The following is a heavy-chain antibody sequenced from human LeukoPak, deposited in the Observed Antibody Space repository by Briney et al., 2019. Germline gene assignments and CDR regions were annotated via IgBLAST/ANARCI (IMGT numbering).Heavy chain of an antibody. J-gene: IGHJ4*02. Sequence: GGSLRLSCAASGFTFSSYAMSWVRQAPGRGLEWVSAISGSGGSTSYADSVKGRFTISRDNSENTLFLQMNSLRAEDTAVYYCAKEGYCSGGSCYSYFDYWGQGTLVTVSS. CDR3: AKEGYCSGGSCYSYFDY. V-gene: IGHV3-23*01. D-gene: IGHD2-15*01. CDR1: GFTFSSYA. CDR2: ISGSGGST.